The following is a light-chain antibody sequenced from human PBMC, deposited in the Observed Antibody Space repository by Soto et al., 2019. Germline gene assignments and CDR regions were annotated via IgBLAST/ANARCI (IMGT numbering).Light chain of an antibody. CDR1: QNLNRHF. J-gene: IGKJ3*01. CDR2: GVS. CDR3: KKYGRSTKFN. Sequence: LSQSPSDRYLYPGERGAVCCRASQNLNRHFLAWYQQKPGQAPRLLIYGVSNRATGIPARFSGSGSGTDFTLHISTLAPEDFEAYPCKKYGRSTKFNFGPGTKAAIK. V-gene: IGKV3-20*01.